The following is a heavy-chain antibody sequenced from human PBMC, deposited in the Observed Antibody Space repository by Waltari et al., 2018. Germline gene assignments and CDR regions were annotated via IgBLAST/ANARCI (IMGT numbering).Heavy chain of an antibody. CDR3: VRYVVVTAGDY. CDR2: ITGDGIGT. Sequence: EVQLVESGGGLVQPGGALRLSCEASGFTFSRYWMHWVRQVPGKGRVWVGRITGDGIGTTYAASVKGRFTISRDNAKNTLFLQMNSLRDEDTAVYYCVRYVVVTAGDYWGQGTLVAVSS. CDR1: GFTFSRYW. J-gene: IGHJ4*02. D-gene: IGHD2-21*02. V-gene: IGHV3-74*03.